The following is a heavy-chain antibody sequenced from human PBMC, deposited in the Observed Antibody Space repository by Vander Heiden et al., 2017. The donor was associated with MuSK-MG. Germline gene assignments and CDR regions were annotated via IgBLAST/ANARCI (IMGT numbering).Heavy chain of an antibody. J-gene: IGHJ4*02. D-gene: IGHD3-16*01. CDR1: GYSISSGYY. Sequence: QVQLQESGPGLVKPSETLSLPCTVSGYSISSGYYWGWIRQPPGKGLEWIGTIYHSGSTYYNPSLKSRVTMSVDTPKNQFSLKLSSVTAADTAVYYCARECGGSKAGLGYWGQGTLVTVSS. CDR3: ARECGGSKAGLGY. V-gene: IGHV4-38-2*02. CDR2: IYHSGST.